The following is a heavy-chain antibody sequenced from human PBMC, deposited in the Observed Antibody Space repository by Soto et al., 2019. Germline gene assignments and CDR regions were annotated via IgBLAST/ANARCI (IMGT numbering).Heavy chain of an antibody. CDR2: INGEGSST. Sequence: GGSLRLSCAASGFSFTRHAMSWVRQAPGRGLEWVSAINGEGSSTWYADSVKGRFTISRDNSKNTLYLQMNSLRADDTAFYYWGKGPASPRPYYFDSWGQETLVTVSS. V-gene: IGHV3-23*01. J-gene: IGHJ4*02. D-gene: IGHD6-6*01. CDR3: GKGPASPRPYYFDS. CDR1: GFSFTRHA.